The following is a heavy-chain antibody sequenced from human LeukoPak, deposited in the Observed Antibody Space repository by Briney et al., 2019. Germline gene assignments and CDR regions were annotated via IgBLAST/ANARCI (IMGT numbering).Heavy chain of an antibody. CDR1: GYTFTGYY. Sequence: ASVKVSCKASGYTFTGYYMHWVRQAPGQGLEWMGWINPNSGGTNYAQKFQGRVTMTRDTSISTAYMELSRLRSDDTAVYYCARDLDYYDSSGQDYWGQGTLVNVSS. CDR2: INPNSGGT. J-gene: IGHJ4*02. CDR3: ARDLDYYDSSGQDY. V-gene: IGHV1-2*02. D-gene: IGHD3-22*01.